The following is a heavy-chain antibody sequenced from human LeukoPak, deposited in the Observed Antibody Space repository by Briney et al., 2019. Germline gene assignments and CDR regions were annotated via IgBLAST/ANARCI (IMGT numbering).Heavy chain of an antibody. CDR3: ARSITMIVVVFDY. CDR2: INPNSGGT. J-gene: IGHJ4*02. V-gene: IGHV1-2*02. CDR1: GYTFTGYY. Sequence: ASVKVSCKASGYTFTGYYMHWVRQAPGQGLEWMGWINPNSGGTNYAQKFQGRVTMTRDTSISTAYVELSRLRSDDTAVYYCARSITMIVVVFDYWGQGTLVTVSS. D-gene: IGHD3-22*01.